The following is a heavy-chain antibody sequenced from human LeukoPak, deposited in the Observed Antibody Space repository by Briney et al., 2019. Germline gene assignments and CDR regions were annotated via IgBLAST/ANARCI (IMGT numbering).Heavy chain of an antibody. D-gene: IGHD6-19*01. V-gene: IGHV1-8*01. CDR2: MNPNSGNT. CDR3: AREEAVAGNNWFDP. J-gene: IGHJ5*02. CDR1: GYTFTSYD. Sequence: ASVNVSCKASGYTFTSYDINWVRQATGQGLEWMGWMNPNSGNTGYAQKFQGRVTMTRNTSISTAYMELSSLRSEDTAVYYCAREEAVAGNNWFDPWGQGTLVTVSS.